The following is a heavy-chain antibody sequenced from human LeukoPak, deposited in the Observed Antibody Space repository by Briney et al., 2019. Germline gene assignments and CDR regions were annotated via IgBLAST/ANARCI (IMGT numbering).Heavy chain of an antibody. D-gene: IGHD4-17*01. CDR3: ARGYGDYVAY. Sequence: GGSLRLSCAASGFTFVTYSMNWVRQAPGKGLGWVSYIGIDSSTIYYADSVKGRFTISRDNAKNSLYLQMNSLRDEDTAVYYCARGYGDYVAYWGQGTLVTVSS. CDR2: IGIDSSTI. CDR1: GFTFVTYS. V-gene: IGHV3-48*02. J-gene: IGHJ4*02.